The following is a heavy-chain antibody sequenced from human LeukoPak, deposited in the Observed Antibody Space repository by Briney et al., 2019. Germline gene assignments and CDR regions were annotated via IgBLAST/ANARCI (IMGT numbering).Heavy chain of an antibody. CDR2: ITWNGGSI. D-gene: IGHD1-26*01. CDR1: GVTFHVHG. V-gene: IGHV3-20*04. Sequence: GGSLRLSCVVSGVTFHVHGMKWVRHAPGEGGGWGSGITWNGGSISYIDSVKGRFTISRDNTKNALYLQMTSLKVEDTALYYCVKDMSYIAFDIWGRGTMVTVSS. J-gene: IGHJ3*02. CDR3: VKDMSYIAFDI.